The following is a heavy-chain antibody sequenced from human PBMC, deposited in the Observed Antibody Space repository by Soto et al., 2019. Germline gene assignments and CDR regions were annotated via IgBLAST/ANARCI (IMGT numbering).Heavy chain of an antibody. J-gene: IGHJ6*02. CDR2: IYYSGST. CDR3: ARHQENYYYGSGPGPHYYGMDV. CDR1: GGSISSSSYY. Sequence: QLQLQESGPGLVKPSETLSLTCTVSGGSISSSSYYWGWIRQPPGKGLEWIGSIYYSGSTYYNPSLKSRVTISVDTSKNQFSLKLSSVTAADTAVYYCARHQENYYYGSGPGPHYYGMDVWGQGTTVTVSS. V-gene: IGHV4-39*01. D-gene: IGHD3-10*01.